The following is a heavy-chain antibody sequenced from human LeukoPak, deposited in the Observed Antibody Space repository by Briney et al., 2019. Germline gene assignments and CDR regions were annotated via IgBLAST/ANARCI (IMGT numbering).Heavy chain of an antibody. J-gene: IGHJ2*01. CDR3: ARGSPSYAQWHFDL. D-gene: IGHD2/OR15-2a*01. V-gene: IGHV1-18*01. Sequence: ASVKVSCKASGYTFTNYAVSWVRQAPGQGLEYMGYISAYNGNTNYAQNLQGRVTMTTDTSTTTVYMELRSLRSDNTAVYYCARGSPSYAQWHFDLWGRGTLVTVSS. CDR2: ISAYNGNT. CDR1: GYTFTNYA.